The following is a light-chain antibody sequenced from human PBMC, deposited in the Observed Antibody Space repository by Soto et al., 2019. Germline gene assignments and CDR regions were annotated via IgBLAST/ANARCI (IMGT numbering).Light chain of an antibody. Sequence: QSALTQPASVSGSPGQSITISCTGTSSDLGDYNYVSWYQQHPGKAPKLMIYEVTNRPSGVSNRFSGSKSDNTASLTISGLQAEDEGDYYCSSYIGSYSVIFGGGTKVTVL. J-gene: IGLJ2*01. CDR3: SSYIGSYSVI. CDR1: SSDLGDYNY. CDR2: EVT. V-gene: IGLV2-14*01.